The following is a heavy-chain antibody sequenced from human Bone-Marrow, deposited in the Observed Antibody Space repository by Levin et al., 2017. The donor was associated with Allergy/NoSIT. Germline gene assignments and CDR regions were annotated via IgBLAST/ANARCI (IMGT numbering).Heavy chain of an antibody. J-gene: IGHJ4*02. V-gene: IGHV3-15*01. Sequence: GESLKISCAASGFTFSNAWMSWVRQAPGKGLEWVGRIKSKTDGGTTDYAAPVKGRFTISRDDSKNTLYLQMNSLKTEDTAVYYCTTGLVYQLLDVGYFDQSGGDPRFDYWGQGTLVTVSS. CDR2: IKSKTDGGTT. CDR3: TTGLVYQLLDVGYFDQSGGDPRFDY. CDR1: GFTFSNAW. D-gene: IGHD2-2*01.